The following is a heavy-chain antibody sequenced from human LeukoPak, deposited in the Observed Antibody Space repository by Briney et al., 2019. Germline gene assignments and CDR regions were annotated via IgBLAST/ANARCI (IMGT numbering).Heavy chain of an antibody. CDR3: ARATEYSGNFRGPEYFQH. Sequence: SETLSLTCTVSGGSISSSSYYWGWIRQPAGKGLEWIGRIYTSGSTNYNPSLNSRVTMSVDTSKNQFSLKLSSVTAADTAVYYCARATEYSGNFRGPEYFQHWGQGTLVTVSS. J-gene: IGHJ1*01. V-gene: IGHV4-61*02. D-gene: IGHD1-26*01. CDR2: IYTSGST. CDR1: GGSISSSSYY.